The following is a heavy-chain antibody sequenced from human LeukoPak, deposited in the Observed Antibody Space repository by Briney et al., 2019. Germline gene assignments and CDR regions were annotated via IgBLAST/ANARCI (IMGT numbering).Heavy chain of an antibody. J-gene: IGHJ3*02. D-gene: IGHD3-10*01. CDR2: IDPNNGGT. CDR1: GYTFTGSY. CDR3: ARDMSYYGSGRSGTGAFDI. Sequence: ASVKVSCKASGYTFTGSYMHWVRQAPGQGLEWMGRIDPNNGGTNYAQKFQGWVTMTRDTSISTAYTELSRLRSDDTAVYYCARDMSYYGSGRSGTGAFDIWGQGTMVTVSS. V-gene: IGHV1-2*04.